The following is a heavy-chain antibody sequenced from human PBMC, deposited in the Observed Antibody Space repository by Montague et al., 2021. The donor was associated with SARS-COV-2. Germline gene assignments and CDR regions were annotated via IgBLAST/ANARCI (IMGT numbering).Heavy chain of an antibody. CDR1: GASINGHH. V-gene: IGHV4-59*11. Sequence: SETLSLTCTVSGASINGHHWSWIRQPPGKGLEWIGYMKSSGSTNYKPSLKSRVIISVDTSKKQVSLKMISVTAADTAVYYCARDLGDRDGGFDYWGQGTLVTVSS. CDR3: ARDLGDRDGGFDY. CDR2: MKSSGST. J-gene: IGHJ4*02. D-gene: IGHD3-16*01.